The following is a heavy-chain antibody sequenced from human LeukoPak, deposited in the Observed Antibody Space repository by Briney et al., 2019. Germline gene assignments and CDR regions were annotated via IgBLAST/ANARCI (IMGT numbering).Heavy chain of an antibody. Sequence: GGSLRLSCAASGFTFSSYAMSWVRQAPGKGLEWVSAISGSGGSTYYADSVKGRFTISRDNSKNTLYLQMNSLRAGDTAVYYCAKPITMVRGVQVSFDYWGQGTLVTVSS. V-gene: IGHV3-23*01. CDR2: ISGSGGST. CDR1: GFTFSSYA. D-gene: IGHD3-10*01. J-gene: IGHJ4*02. CDR3: AKPITMVRGVQVSFDY.